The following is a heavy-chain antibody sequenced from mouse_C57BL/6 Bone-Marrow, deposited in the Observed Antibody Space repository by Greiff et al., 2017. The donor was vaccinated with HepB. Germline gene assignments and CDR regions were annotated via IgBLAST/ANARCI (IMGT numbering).Heavy chain of an antibody. J-gene: IGHJ2*01. CDR3: ARRGFIYYYGSRGGY. Sequence: EVHLQQSGPGLVKPSQSLSLTCSVTGYSITSGYYWNWIRQFPGNKLEWMGYISYDGSNNYNPSLKNRISITRDTSKNQFFLKLNSVTTEDTATYYCARRGFIYYYGSRGGYWGQGTTLTVSS. CDR1: GYSITSGYY. D-gene: IGHD1-1*01. V-gene: IGHV3-6*01. CDR2: ISYDGSN.